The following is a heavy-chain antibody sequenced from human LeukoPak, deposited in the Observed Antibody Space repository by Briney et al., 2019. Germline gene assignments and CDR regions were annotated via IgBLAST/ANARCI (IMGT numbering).Heavy chain of an antibody. D-gene: IGHD6-19*01. CDR1: GFTFSSYV. Sequence: PGGSLRLSCAASGFTFSSYVMSWVRQAPGKGLEWVSAISGTGGSTYYTDSVKGRFTISRDNAKNSLYLQMNSLRAEDTALYYCAKDKRPIAVAGGYFDYWGQGTLVTVSS. CDR2: ISGTGGST. CDR3: AKDKRPIAVAGGYFDY. J-gene: IGHJ4*02. V-gene: IGHV3-23*01.